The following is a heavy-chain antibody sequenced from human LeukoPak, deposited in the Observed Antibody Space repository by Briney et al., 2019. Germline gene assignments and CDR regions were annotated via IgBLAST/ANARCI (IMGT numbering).Heavy chain of an antibody. Sequence: ASVKVSCQASGYTFTSYDINWVRQATGQGLEWMGWMNPYSGNTGFAQKFQGRVTITRNTSINTAYMELSSLRSEDTAVYYCARGPHYDILTGYYHFDYWGQGTRSPSPQ. D-gene: IGHD3-9*01. V-gene: IGHV1-8*01. J-gene: IGHJ4*02. CDR2: MNPYSGNT. CDR1: GYTFTSYD. CDR3: ARGPHYDILTGYYHFDY.